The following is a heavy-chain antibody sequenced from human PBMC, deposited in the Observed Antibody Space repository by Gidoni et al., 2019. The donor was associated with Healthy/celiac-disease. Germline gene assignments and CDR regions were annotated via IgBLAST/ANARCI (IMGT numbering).Heavy chain of an antibody. CDR2: ISSSSSTI. J-gene: IGHJ4*02. D-gene: IGHD4-17*01. V-gene: IGHV3-48*01. Sequence: EVQLVESGGGLVQPGGSLSLSCAASGFTFSSYSMNWVRQAPGKGLEWVSYISSSSSTIYYADSVKCRFTISRDNAKNSLYLQMNSLRAEDTAVYYCARAGNYGDSTSDYWGQGTLVTVSS. CDR1: GFTFSSYS. CDR3: ARAGNYGDSTSDY.